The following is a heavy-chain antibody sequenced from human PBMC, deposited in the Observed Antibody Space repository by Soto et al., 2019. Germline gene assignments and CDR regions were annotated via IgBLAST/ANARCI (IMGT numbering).Heavy chain of an antibody. CDR2: IWYDGSHK. J-gene: IGHJ4*02. CDR1: GFTFSSYG. V-gene: IGHV3-33*01. D-gene: IGHD2-15*01. Sequence: GESLKISCAASGFTFSSYGMHWVRQAPGKGLEWVALIWYDGSHKYFADSVKGRFTISRDNSKNTLYLQMNSLRAEDTAVYYCAREYCSAASCYYFDYWGQGTLVTVSS. CDR3: AREYCSAASCYYFDY.